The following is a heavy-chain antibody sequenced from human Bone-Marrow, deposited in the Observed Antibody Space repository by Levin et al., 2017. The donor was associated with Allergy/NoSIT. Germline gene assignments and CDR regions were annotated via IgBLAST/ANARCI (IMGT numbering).Heavy chain of an antibody. CDR1: GGSISSDY. CDR3: ARRDGDNSWYYFDQ. V-gene: IGHV4-59*01. J-gene: IGHJ4*02. CDR2: MDYTGHT. Sequence: PSETLSLTCTVSGGSISSDYWNWIRQPPGKGLEWIGYMDYTGHTNYNPSLKSRVTISGDTSKNQFSLRLSSVTAADTAVYYCARRDGDNSWYYFDQWGQGTLVTVSS. D-gene: IGHD6-13*01.